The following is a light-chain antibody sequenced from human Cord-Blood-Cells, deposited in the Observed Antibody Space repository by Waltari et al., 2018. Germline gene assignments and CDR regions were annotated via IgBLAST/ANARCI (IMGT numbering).Light chain of an antibody. Sequence: DLVMTQSPDSLAVSLGERATINCKSSPSVLYSSNYKNYLAWYQPKPGQPPKLLIYWASTLESGVPDRFSGSGSGTDFTLTSSSLQAEDVAVYYCQQYYSTPLTFGGGTKVEIK. V-gene: IGKV4-1*01. CDR1: PSVLYSSNYKNY. J-gene: IGKJ4*01. CDR3: QQYYSTPLT. CDR2: WAS.